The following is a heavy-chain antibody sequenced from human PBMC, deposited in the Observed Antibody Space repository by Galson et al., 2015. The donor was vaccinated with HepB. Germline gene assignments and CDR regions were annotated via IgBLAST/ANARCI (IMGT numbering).Heavy chain of an antibody. CDR1: GYTFTGYY. V-gene: IGHV1-2*04. J-gene: IGHJ6*02. Sequence: CTASGYTFTGYYMHWVRQAPGQGLEWMGWINPNSGGTNYAQKFQGWVTMTRDTSISTAYMELSRLRSDDTAVYYCARGAADCSSTSCYDPYYYGMDVWGQGTTVTVSS. D-gene: IGHD2-2*01. CDR3: ARGAADCSSTSCYDPYYYGMDV. CDR2: INPNSGGT.